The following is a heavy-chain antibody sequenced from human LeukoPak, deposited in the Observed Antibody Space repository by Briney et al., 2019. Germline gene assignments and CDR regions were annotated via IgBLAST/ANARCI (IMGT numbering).Heavy chain of an antibody. D-gene: IGHD3-3*01. CDR3: AKALFGVVIMPFYY. Sequence: GESLKISCAASGFTFSSYWMSWVRQAPGKGLEWVSAISGSGGSTYYADSVKGRFTISRDNSKNTLYLQMNSLRAEDTAVYYCAKALFGVVIMPFYYWGQGTLVTVSS. V-gene: IGHV3-23*01. CDR1: GFTFSSYW. J-gene: IGHJ4*02. CDR2: ISGSGGST.